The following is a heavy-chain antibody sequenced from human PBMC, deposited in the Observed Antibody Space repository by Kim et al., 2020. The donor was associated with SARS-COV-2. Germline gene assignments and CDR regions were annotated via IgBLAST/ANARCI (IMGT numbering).Heavy chain of an antibody. CDR1: GFTFSNTW. J-gene: IGHJ4*02. D-gene: IGHD4-17*01. Sequence: GGSLRLSCAASGFTFSNTWMSCVRQGPGKGLEWVGRIKSKINGGTTDYAAPVKGRFSISRDDSKNTLYLQMSSLKTEDTAVYYCTTYAYGGKGFWGQGSLVTVSS. CDR2: IKSKINGGTT. CDR3: TTYAYGGKGF. V-gene: IGHV3-15*01.